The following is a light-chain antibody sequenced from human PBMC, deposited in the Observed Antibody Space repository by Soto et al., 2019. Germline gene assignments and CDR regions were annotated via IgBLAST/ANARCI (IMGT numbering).Light chain of an antibody. CDR1: QSISGW. Sequence: DIQMTQSPSTLSASVGDRVIITCRASQSISGWLAWHQQKPGKAPKLLIYKASSLESGIPSRFSGSDSGTEFTLTISSMQPDDFETYFCQQYTAYPLTFGGGTKVEIK. CDR2: KAS. J-gene: IGKJ4*01. CDR3: QQYTAYPLT. V-gene: IGKV1-5*03.